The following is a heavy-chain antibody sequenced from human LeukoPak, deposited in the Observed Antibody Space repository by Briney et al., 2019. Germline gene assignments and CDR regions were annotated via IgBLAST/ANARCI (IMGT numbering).Heavy chain of an antibody. CDR2: IIPILGIA. J-gene: IGHJ4*02. CDR3: ARASYYYDSSGYSLDY. D-gene: IGHD3-22*01. Sequence: ASVKVSCKASGGTFSSYAISWVRQAPGQGLEWMGRIIPILGIANYAQKFQGRVTITADKSTSTTYMELSSLRSEDTAVYYCARASYYYDSSGYSLDYWGQGTLVTVSS. V-gene: IGHV1-69*04. CDR1: GGTFSSYA.